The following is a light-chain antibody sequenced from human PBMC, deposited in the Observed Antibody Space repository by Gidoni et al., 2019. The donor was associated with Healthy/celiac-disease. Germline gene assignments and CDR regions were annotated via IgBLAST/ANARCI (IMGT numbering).Light chain of an antibody. V-gene: IGKV3-11*01. CDR2: DAS. J-gene: IGKJ1*01. Sequence: EIVLTQSPATLSLSPGERATLSCRASQSVSSYLAWSQQKPCQAPRLLNYDASNRAPGLPARFRGRGFGTDFPLTISRLAPEDFAVYYCPQRSNWPSFGQGTKVEIQ. CDR3: PQRSNWPS. CDR1: QSVSSY.